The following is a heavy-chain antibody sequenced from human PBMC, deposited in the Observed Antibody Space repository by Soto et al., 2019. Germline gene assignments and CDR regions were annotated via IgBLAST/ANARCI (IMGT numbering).Heavy chain of an antibody. D-gene: IGHD3-9*01. J-gene: IGHJ3*02. Sequence: QVQLVESGGGVVQPGRSLRLSCAAAGFTFSSYGMHWVRQAPGKGLEWVAVIWYDGSNKYYADSVKGRFTISRDNSKKTLKLQMMNIRADETAVYYCARNLSKWEILRYFDCLGAGAFDIWGEEPMIVVSS. CDR1: GFTFSSYG. CDR3: ARNLSKWEILRYFDCLGAGAFDI. V-gene: IGHV3-33*01. CDR2: IWYDGSNK.